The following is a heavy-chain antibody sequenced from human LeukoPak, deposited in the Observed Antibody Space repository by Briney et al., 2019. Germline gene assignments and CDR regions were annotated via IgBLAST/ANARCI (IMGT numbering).Heavy chain of an antibody. V-gene: IGHV4-39*01. CDR3: ARHFNPISPIVVVPAAPPDAFDI. CDR2: IYYSGST. CDR1: GGSISSSSYY. J-gene: IGHJ3*02. Sequence: SETLSLTCTVSGGSISSSSYYWGWIRQPPGKGLEWIGSIYYSGSTYYNPSLKSRVTISVDTSKNQFSLKLSSVTAADTAVYYCARHFNPISPIVVVPAAPPDAFDIWGQGTMVTVSS. D-gene: IGHD2-2*01.